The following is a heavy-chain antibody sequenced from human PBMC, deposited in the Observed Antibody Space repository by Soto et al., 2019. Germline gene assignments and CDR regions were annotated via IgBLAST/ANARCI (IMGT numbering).Heavy chain of an antibody. CDR2: ISGSADST. CDR3: AKYLAISSPYYHYGMDV. CDR1: GFTFPNYA. J-gene: IGHJ6*02. Sequence: GGSLRLSCAASGFTFPNYAMSWVRQAPGKGLDWVSTISGSADSTYYADSVKGRFTISRDSSKSTLYLQMNSLRTDDTAIYFCAKYLAISSPYYHYGMDVWGQGTTVTVSS. V-gene: IGHV3-23*01. D-gene: IGHD3-10*01.